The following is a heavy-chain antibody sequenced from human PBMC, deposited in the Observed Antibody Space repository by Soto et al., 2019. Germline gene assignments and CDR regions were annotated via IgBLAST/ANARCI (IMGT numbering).Heavy chain of an antibody. V-gene: IGHV1-18*04. CDR2: ISAYNGNT. Sequence: ASVKVSCKASGHTFTSSGISWVRQAPGQGLEWMGWISAYNGNTNYAQKIQGRVTMTTDTSTSTAYMELRSLRSDDTAVYYCAKDPVYYGSGRSLYGMDVWGQGTTVTVSS. D-gene: IGHD3-10*01. CDR3: AKDPVYYGSGRSLYGMDV. J-gene: IGHJ6*02. CDR1: GHTFTSSG.